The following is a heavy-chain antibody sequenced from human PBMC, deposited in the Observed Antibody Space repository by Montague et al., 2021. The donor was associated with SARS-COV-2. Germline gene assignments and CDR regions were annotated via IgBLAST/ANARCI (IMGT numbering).Heavy chain of an antibody. V-gene: IGHV3-9*01. J-gene: IGHJ4*02. CDR2: ISWNSGSI. Sequence: SLRLSCAASGFTFDDHAMHWVRQPPGKGLEWVSRISWNSGSIGYADSVKGRFTISRDNVKNSLFLEMSSLRVDDTAFYYCASQPNHFGGLYWGRGTLVTVSS. CDR3: ASQPNHFGGLY. CDR1: GFTFDDHA. D-gene: IGHD1-14*01.